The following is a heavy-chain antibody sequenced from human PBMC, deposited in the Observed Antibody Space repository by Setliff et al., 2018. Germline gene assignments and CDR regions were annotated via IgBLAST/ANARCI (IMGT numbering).Heavy chain of an antibody. CDR3: AGGSYCSGGSCSGRDFDY. D-gene: IGHD2-15*01. J-gene: IGHJ4*02. CDR1: GGTFSSYA. CDR2: IIPIFGTA. V-gene: IGHV1-69*05. Sequence: SVKVSCKASGGTFSSYAISWVRQAPGQGLEWMGGIIPIFGTANYAQKFQGRVTITTDESTSTAYMELSSLRSEDTAVYYCAGGSYCSGGSCSGRDFDYWGQGTLVTVSS.